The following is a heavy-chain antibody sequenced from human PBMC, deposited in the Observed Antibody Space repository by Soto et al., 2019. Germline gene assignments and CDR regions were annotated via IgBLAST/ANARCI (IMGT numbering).Heavy chain of an antibody. V-gene: IGHV1-8*01. CDR2: MNPNSGNT. D-gene: IGHD1-1*01. CDR1: GYTFTSYD. J-gene: IGHJ4*02. Sequence: QVQLVQSGAEVKKPGASVKVSCKASGYTFTSYDINWVRQATGQGLEWMGWMNPNSGNTGYAQKFQGRVTMTRNTSVSRDYTELRSPRSEDTAVYYCARERPGTPDYWCKGTLVTVCS. CDR3: ARERPGTPDY.